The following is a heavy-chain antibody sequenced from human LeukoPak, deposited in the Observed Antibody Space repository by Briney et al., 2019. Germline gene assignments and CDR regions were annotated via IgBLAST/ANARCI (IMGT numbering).Heavy chain of an antibody. CDR3: ARGTMAPVTSYYYYGMDV. Sequence: ASVKVSCKASGYTFTSYYMHWVRQAPGQGLEWMGIINPSGDSTSYAQKFQGRVTMTRDTSTSTVYMELSSLRSEDTAVYYCARGTMAPVTSYYYYGMDVWGQGTTVTVSS. D-gene: IGHD3-10*01. V-gene: IGHV1-46*01. J-gene: IGHJ6*02. CDR1: GYTFTSYY. CDR2: INPSGDST.